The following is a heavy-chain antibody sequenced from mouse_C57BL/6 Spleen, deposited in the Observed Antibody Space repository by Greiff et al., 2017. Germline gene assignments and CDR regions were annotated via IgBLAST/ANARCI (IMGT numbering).Heavy chain of an antibody. CDR3: ARSEVDGYSPLRW. Sequence: QVQLQQSGAELVKPGASVKISCKASGYAFSSYWMNWVKQRPGKGLEWIGQIYPGDGDTNYNGKFKGKATLTADKSSSTAYMQLSSLTSEDSAVYFCARSEVDGYSPLRWWGQGTTLTVSS. J-gene: IGHJ2*01. V-gene: IGHV1-80*01. CDR2: IYPGDGDT. CDR1: GYAFSSYW. D-gene: IGHD2-3*01.